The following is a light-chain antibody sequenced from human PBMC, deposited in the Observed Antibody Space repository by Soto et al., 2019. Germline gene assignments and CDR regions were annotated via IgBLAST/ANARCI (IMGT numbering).Light chain of an antibody. V-gene: IGKV3-20*01. J-gene: IGKJ2*01. CDR1: QSVNNNY. CDR2: DTS. CDR3: QQYDSYSYT. Sequence: EIVLMQSPGTLSLSPGEGATLSCRASQSVNNNYLAWYQQRPGQAPTVLIFDTSRRATGVPDRFSGSGSGTDFTLRISRVEPDDFAVYYCQQYDSYSYTFGQGTKLEIK.